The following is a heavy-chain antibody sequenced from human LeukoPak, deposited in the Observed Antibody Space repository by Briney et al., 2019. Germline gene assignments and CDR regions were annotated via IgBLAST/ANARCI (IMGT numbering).Heavy chain of an antibody. CDR1: GFTFSNAW. V-gene: IGHV3-15*01. D-gene: IGHD4-17*01. Sequence: EGSLRLSCAASGFTFSNAWMSWVRQAPGKGLEWVGRIKSKTDGGTIDYAAPVKGRFTVSRDDSKNTLYLQMNSLKTEDTAVYYCTRETTVTTESDFDYWGQGTLVTVSS. CDR3: TRETTVTTESDFDY. J-gene: IGHJ4*02. CDR2: IKSKTDGGTI.